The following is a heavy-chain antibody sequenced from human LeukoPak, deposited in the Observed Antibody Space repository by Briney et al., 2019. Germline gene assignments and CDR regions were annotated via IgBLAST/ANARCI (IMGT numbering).Heavy chain of an antibody. V-gene: IGHV3-74*01. J-gene: IGHJ6*03. Sequence: GSLRLSCAASGFTFDDYAMHWVRQAPGKGLVWVSRINSDGSSTSYADSVKGRFTISRDNAKNTLYLQMNSLRAEDTAVYYCARASRIAAAGYYYYYYMDVWGKGTTVTISS. CDR1: GFTFDDYA. D-gene: IGHD6-13*01. CDR2: INSDGSST. CDR3: ARASRIAAAGYYYYYYMDV.